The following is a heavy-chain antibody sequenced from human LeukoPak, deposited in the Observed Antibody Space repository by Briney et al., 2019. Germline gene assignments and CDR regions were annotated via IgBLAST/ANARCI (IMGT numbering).Heavy chain of an antibody. Sequence: GGSLRLSCAASGFTVSRNYMSWVRQAPGKGLKWVSVIFSGGSTYYADSVRGRFTLSRDNSKNTVYLQMNSLRADDTAVYYCARAYVMGATRWFDPWGQGTLVTVSS. V-gene: IGHV3-53*01. D-gene: IGHD1-26*01. CDR2: IFSGGST. CDR3: ARAYVMGATRWFDP. J-gene: IGHJ5*02. CDR1: GFTVSRNY.